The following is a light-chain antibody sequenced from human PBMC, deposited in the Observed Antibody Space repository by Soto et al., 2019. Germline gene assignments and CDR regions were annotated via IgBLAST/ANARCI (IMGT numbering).Light chain of an antibody. J-gene: IGKJ5*01. CDR2: DAS. V-gene: IGKV3-11*01. CDR3: QHRGLVVT. CDR1: QSVSNY. Sequence: EIVLTQSPATLSLSPGERATLSCRASQSVSNYLAWHQQKPGQAPRLLIYDASNRATGIPARFSGSGSGTGFTLTIIIFEPEDFVGYYVQHRGLVVTFAQGTRLEIK.